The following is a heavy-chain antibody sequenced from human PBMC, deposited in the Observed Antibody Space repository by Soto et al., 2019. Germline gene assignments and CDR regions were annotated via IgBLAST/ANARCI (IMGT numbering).Heavy chain of an antibody. CDR1: GFTFSSYA. CDR2: ISGSGDGT. D-gene: IGHD5-12*01. CDR3: AKGVRWLRFGVAY. J-gene: IGHJ4*02. Sequence: EVQLLESGGGLVQPGGSLRLSCAASGFTFSSYAMSWVRQAPGKGLEWVSGISGSGDGTSYTDSVRGRFTISRDNSKNPVNLQMNSLRGEDTATFYCAKGVRWLRFGVAYWGQGTLVTVSS. V-gene: IGHV3-23*01.